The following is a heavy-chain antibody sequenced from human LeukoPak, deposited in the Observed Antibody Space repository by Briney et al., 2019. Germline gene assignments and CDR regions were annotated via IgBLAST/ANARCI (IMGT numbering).Heavy chain of an antibody. D-gene: IGHD2-2*01. V-gene: IGHV3-23*01. Sequence: GGSLRLSCAASGFTFSSYAMRWVRQAPGKGLEWVSAISGSGGSTYYADSVKGRFTISRDNSKNTLYLQMNSLRAEDTAVYYCAKDRGYCSSTSCFFDYWGQGTLVTVSS. J-gene: IGHJ4*02. CDR1: GFTFSSYA. CDR2: ISGSGGST. CDR3: AKDRGYCSSTSCFFDY.